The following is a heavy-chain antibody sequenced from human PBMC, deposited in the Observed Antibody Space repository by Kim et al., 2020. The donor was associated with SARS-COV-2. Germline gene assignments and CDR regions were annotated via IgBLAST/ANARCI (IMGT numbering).Heavy chain of an antibody. CDR3: ARFVPKRFTMVRRVTLFDY. J-gene: IGHJ4*02. D-gene: IGHD3-10*01. V-gene: IGHV4-34*01. Sequence: KSRVTISVDTSKNQFSLKLSAVTAADTAVYYCARFVPKRFTMVRRVTLFDYWGQGTLVTVSS.